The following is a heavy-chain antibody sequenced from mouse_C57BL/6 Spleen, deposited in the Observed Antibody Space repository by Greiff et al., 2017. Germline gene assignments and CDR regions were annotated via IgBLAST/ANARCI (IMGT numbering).Heavy chain of an antibody. V-gene: IGHV1-82*01. CDR2: IYPGDGDT. D-gene: IGHD1-1*01. J-gene: IGHJ4*01. CDR1: GYAFSSSW. Sequence: VQRVESGPELVKPGASVKISCKASGYAFSSSWMNWVKQRPGKGLEWIGRIYPGDGDTNYNGKFKGKATLTADKSSSTAYMQLSSLTSEDSAVYFCARATTVPWHYAMDYWGQGTSVTVSS. CDR3: ARATTVPWHYAMDY.